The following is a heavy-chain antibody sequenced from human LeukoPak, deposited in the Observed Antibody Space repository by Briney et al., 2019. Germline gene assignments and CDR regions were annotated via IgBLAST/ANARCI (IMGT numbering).Heavy chain of an antibody. V-gene: IGHV3-21*01. D-gene: IGHD5-12*01. CDR3: ARDQGSGYDLVPYYDYYMDV. Sequence: PGGSLRLSCAASGFTFSIYSMNWVRQAPGKGLEWVSSITSTSRYIYYGDSVKGRFTISRDNAKNSLYLQMNSLRAEDTAVYCCARDQGSGYDLVPYYDYYMDVWGKGTTVTVSS. CDR1: GFTFSIYS. J-gene: IGHJ6*03. CDR2: ITSTSRYI.